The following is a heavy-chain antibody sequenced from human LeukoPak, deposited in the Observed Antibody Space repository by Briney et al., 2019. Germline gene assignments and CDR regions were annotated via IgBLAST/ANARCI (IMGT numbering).Heavy chain of an antibody. J-gene: IGHJ6*03. CDR3: ARLHFYYYYMDV. CDR1: GGSFSGYY. Sequence: SETLSLTCAVYGGSFSGYYWGWIRQPPGKGLEWIGEINHSGSTNYNPSLKGRVTISVDTSKNQFSLELSSVTAAGTAVYYCARLHFYYYYMDVWGKGTTVTVSS. V-gene: IGHV4-34*01. CDR2: INHSGST.